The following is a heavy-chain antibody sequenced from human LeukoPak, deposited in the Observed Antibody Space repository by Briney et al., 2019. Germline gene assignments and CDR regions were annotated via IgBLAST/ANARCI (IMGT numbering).Heavy chain of an antibody. CDR3: AREDQPRGTFDY. CDR2: IKQDGSEK. V-gene: IGHV3-7*05. D-gene: IGHD2-15*01. CDR1: GFTFSNYW. Sequence: GGSLRLSCAASGFTFSNYWMTWVRQAPGKGLEWVANIKQDGSEKYYVDSVKGRFTISRDNAKNSLYLQMNSLRAEDTALYYCAREDQPRGTFDYWGQGVLVTVSS. J-gene: IGHJ4*02.